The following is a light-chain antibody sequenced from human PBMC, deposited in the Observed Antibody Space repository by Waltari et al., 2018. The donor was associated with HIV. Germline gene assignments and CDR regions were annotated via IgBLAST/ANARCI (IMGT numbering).Light chain of an antibody. CDR2: AAS. CDR1: QTLNYY. J-gene: IGKJ2*01. V-gene: IGKV1-39*01. Sequence: DIELTQSPASLSASVGERVTITCRASQTLNYYVNWYQQLPGKSPKLLVFAASTLQTGVSSRFSGSGSGTNYNLTINSLQREDFGTYFCQQTYSTPGGTFGPGTRLDVK. CDR3: QQTYSTPGGT.